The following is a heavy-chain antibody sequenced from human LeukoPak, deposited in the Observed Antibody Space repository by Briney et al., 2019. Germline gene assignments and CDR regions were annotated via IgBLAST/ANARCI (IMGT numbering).Heavy chain of an antibody. J-gene: IGHJ4*02. CDR3: ARHLGLRTLDY. CDR1: GYSFTSYW. V-gene: IGHV5-51*01. CDR2: IYPDDSDT. D-gene: IGHD3/OR15-3a*01. Sequence: GESLKISCKGSGYSFTSYWIGWVRQMPGKGLEWMGTIYPDDSDTRYTPSFQGQVTISADRSISTAYLQWSSLNASDTAMYYCARHLGLRTLDYWGQGTLVTVSS.